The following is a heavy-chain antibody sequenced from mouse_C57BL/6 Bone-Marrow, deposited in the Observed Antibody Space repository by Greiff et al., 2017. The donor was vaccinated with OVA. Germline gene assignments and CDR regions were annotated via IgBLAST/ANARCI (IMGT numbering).Heavy chain of an antibody. CDR2: INPNNGGT. CDR3: ARWDDDAWFAY. CDR1: GYTFTDYN. V-gene: IGHV1-22*01. J-gene: IGHJ3*01. Sequence: EVQLQQSGPELVTPGASVKMSCKASGYTFTDYNMHWVQQSHGKSLEWIGYINPNNGGTSYNQKFKGQAKLTVNKAASTAYMELRSRTSEDSAVYYCARWDDDAWFAYWGQGTLVTVSA. D-gene: IGHD4-1*01.